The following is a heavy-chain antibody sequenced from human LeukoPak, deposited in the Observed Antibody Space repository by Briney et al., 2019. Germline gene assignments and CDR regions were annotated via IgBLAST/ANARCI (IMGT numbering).Heavy chain of an antibody. CDR3: ARDRGAVAGSPAITAEYFQH. J-gene: IGHJ1*01. V-gene: IGHV3-66*01. CDR2: IYSGGST. CDR1: GFTFSNYA. D-gene: IGHD6-19*01. Sequence: PPGGSLRLSCAASGFTFSNYAMSWVRQAPGKGLEWVSVIYSGGSTYYADSVKGRFTISRDNSKNTLYLQMNSLRAEDTAVYYCARDRGAVAGSPAITAEYFQHWGQGTLVTVSS.